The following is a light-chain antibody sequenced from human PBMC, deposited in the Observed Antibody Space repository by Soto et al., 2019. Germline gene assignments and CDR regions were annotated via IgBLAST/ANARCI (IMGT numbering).Light chain of an antibody. CDR3: HQYSEWPPT. J-gene: IGKJ2*01. V-gene: IGKV3D-15*01. CDR1: QSFASN. CDR2: GAS. Sequence: EIVMTQSPATLSVSPGERATLSCRASQSFASNLAWYQQKPGQAPRLLIHGASVRATGIPARFSGSGSGTEFTLSISSLQSEDFAIYYCHQYSEWPPTFGRGTTLEIK.